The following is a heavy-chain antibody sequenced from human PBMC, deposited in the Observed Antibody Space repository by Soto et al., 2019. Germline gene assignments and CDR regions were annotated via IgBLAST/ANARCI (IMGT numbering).Heavy chain of an antibody. Sequence: QLQLQESGPGLVKPSETLSLTCTVSGGSISSISSYWGWIRQPPGKGLEWIGNVYYSGSTYSNPSLKSRLTLSADPSKNQFSLKLSSVTAADTAVYFCARQSEYYYASGRAAPLYGMDVWGQGTTVTVSS. D-gene: IGHD3-10*01. J-gene: IGHJ6*02. CDR1: GGSISSISSY. CDR3: ARQSEYYYASGRAAPLYGMDV. CDR2: VYYSGST. V-gene: IGHV4-39*01.